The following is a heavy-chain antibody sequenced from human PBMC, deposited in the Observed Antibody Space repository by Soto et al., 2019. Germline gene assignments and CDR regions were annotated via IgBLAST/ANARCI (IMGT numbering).Heavy chain of an antibody. V-gene: IGHV1-69*13. Sequence: SVKVSCKASGGTFSSYAISWVRQAPGQGLEWMGGIIPIFGTANYAQKFQGRVTITADESKRTAYMELSSLRSEETAVYYCARAGNSGYADYWGQGTLVTVSS. CDR2: IIPIFGTA. J-gene: IGHJ4*02. CDR3: ARAGNSGYADY. CDR1: GGTFSSYA. D-gene: IGHD5-12*01.